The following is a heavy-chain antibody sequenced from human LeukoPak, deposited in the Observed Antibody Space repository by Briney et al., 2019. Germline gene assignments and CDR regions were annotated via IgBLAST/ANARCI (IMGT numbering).Heavy chain of an antibody. CDR3: ARAYGSGSAYNRYFDC. CDR1: GGSITSGGYY. Sequence: SQTLSLTCTVSGGSITSGGYYWSWIRQHPEKGLVWIVYIYTSGTTYFNPSLKSRVTISLNTSEHQFSLNLNSVTAADTAVYYCARAYGSGSAYNRYFDCWGQGALVTVSS. CDR2: IYTSGTT. V-gene: IGHV4-31*03. D-gene: IGHD3-10*01. J-gene: IGHJ4*02.